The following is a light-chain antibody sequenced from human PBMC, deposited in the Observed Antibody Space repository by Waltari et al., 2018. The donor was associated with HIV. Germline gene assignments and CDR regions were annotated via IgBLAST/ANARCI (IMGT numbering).Light chain of an antibody. J-gene: IGKJ5*01. CDR1: QSVSNY. CDR2: GAS. CDR3: QQRSNWPIT. V-gene: IGKV3-11*01. Sequence: EIVLTQSPATLSLSPGERATLSCRASQSVSNYLAWYQQKPGQPPRLLIYGASSRATGIPARFSGSGSGTDFTLTISRLEPGDFGVYYCQQRSNWPITFGQGTRLEIE.